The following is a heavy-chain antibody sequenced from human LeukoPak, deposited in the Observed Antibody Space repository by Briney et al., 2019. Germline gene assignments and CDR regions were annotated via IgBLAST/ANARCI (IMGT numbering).Heavy chain of an antibody. J-gene: IGHJ5*02. D-gene: IGHD6-19*01. Sequence: PGGSLRLSCAASGFTFTSYVMSWVRQAPGKGLEWVSAIWISGGSTYYADSVKGRFTISSDNSKNTLYLQMNSLRAEDTAIYHCAKGGSSGWYLSNWFDPWGQGILVTVSS. CDR3: AKGGSSGWYLSNWFDP. CDR2: IWISGGST. CDR1: GFTFTSYV. V-gene: IGHV3-23*01.